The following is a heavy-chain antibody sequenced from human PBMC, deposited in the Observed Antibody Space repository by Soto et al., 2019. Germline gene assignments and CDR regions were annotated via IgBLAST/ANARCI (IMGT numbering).Heavy chain of an antibody. CDR1: GGSFSGYY. Sequence: PSETLSLTCAVYGGSFSGYYWSWIRQPPGKGLEWIGEINHSGSTNYNPSLKSRVTISVDTSKNQFSLKLSSVTAADTAMYYCSRIQLWLSGRYGMDVWGQGTTVTVSS. CDR2: INHSGST. J-gene: IGHJ6*02. CDR3: SRIQLWLSGRYGMDV. V-gene: IGHV4-34*01. D-gene: IGHD5-18*01.